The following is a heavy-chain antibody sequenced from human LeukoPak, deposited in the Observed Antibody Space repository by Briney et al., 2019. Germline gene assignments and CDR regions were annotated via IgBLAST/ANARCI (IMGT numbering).Heavy chain of an antibody. D-gene: IGHD2-21*02. CDR2: IYPGDCDT. J-gene: IGHJ4*02. CDR3: ARQPYCGGDCYFYDY. V-gene: IGHV5-51*01. Sequence: GESLKISCKGSGYSFTSYWIGWVRQMPGKGLEWMGIIYPGDCDTKYSPSFQGPGTISADQSLSIAYLQWSSLKASDTAMYYCARQPYCGGDCYFYDYWGQGTLVTVSS. CDR1: GYSFTSYW.